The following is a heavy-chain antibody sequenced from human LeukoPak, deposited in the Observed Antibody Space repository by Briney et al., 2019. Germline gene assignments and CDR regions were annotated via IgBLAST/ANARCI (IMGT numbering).Heavy chain of an antibody. CDR1: GYKFTTYW. Sequence: GESLKISCKGFGYKFTTYWVGWVRQMPGKGLEWMGIIYPGDSETRYSPSFQGQVTISADKSISTAYLHWSSLQASDTAMYYCARLFGAGPLGWFDPWGQGTLVTVSS. V-gene: IGHV5-51*01. CDR3: ARLFGAGPLGWFDP. J-gene: IGHJ5*02. D-gene: IGHD3-16*01. CDR2: IYPGDSET.